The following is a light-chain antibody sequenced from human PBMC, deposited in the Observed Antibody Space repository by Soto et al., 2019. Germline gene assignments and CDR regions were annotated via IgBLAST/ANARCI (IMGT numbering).Light chain of an antibody. CDR2: DAA. Sequence: SVLTQSPATLSCSPWEISTLSFRASQSVSSYLAWYQQKPGQAPRLLIYDAANRATGIPARFSGSGSATDFTLTISSLEPEDFAVYSCQQRSNWPPPFGPATKADIK. CDR3: QQRSNWPPP. J-gene: IGKJ3*01. CDR1: QSVSSY. V-gene: IGKV3-11*01.